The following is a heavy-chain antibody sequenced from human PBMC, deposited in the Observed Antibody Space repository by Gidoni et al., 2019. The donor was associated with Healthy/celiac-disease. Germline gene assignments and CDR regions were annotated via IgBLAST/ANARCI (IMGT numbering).Heavy chain of an antibody. V-gene: IGHV3-30*18. Sequence: QVQLVESGGGVVQPGRSVSLSCAATGFTISRDGMHGVRQAPGKGLEWVAVISSDGSNQYYADSVNGRFTSSRDNSKNTLYLQMNSLRAEYTAVYYCAKDLEDYDILTGYLTEYYYYGIDVWGQGTTVTVSS. CDR1: GFTISRDG. CDR3: AKDLEDYDILTGYLTEYYYYGIDV. D-gene: IGHD3-9*01. J-gene: IGHJ6*02. CDR2: ISSDGSNQ.